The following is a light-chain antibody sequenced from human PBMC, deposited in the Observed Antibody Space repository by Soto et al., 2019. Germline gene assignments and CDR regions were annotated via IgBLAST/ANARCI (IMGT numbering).Light chain of an antibody. CDR1: QSISSH. CDR3: QQRSNWPLA. J-gene: IGKJ4*01. V-gene: IGKV3-11*01. Sequence: EIVLTQSPATLSLSPGERATLSCRASQSISSHLAWYQQKPGQAPRLLMYDASNRATGIPARFSGSGSGTDFTLTISSLEPEDFAVSYCQQRSNWPLAFGGGTKVEIK. CDR2: DAS.